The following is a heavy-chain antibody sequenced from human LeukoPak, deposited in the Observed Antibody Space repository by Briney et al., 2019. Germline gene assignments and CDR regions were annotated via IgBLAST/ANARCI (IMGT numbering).Heavy chain of an antibody. V-gene: IGHV4-4*07. CDR1: GDSTRSYY. J-gene: IGHJ5*02. Sequence: RPSETLSLTCTVSGDSTRSYYWSWIRQPAGKGLEWIGRLYSSGSTTYNPSLKSRVTMSIDTSKNQVSLKLTSVTAADTAVYYCARGLLPRDLKKGFDPWGQGTLATVSS. CDR2: LYSSGST. D-gene: IGHD2-15*01. CDR3: ARGLLPRDLKKGFDP.